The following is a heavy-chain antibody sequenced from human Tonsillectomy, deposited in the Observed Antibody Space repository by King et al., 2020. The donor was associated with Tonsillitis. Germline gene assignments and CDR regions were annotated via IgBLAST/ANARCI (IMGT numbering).Heavy chain of an antibody. CDR3: ARGGYDSSSFHF. CDR1: GGSISSAGYY. CDR2: IYYSGST. Sequence: QLQESGPGLVKPSQTLSHTCTVSGGSISSAGYYWSWIRQHPGKGLEWIGYIYYSGSTYYNPSLKSLATISLDTSKNQFSLSLTSVTAADTAVYYCARGGYDSSSFHFWGQGTTVTVSS. J-gene: IGHJ3*01. V-gene: IGHV4-31*01. D-gene: IGHD3-22*01.